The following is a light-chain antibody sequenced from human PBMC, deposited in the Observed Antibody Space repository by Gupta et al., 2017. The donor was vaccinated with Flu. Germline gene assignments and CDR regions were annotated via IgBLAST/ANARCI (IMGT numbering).Light chain of an antibody. CDR1: QSVSSN. Sequence: ATLSVSPGERATLSCRASQSVSSNLAWYQQKPGQAPRLLIYGASTRDTGIPARFSGSGSGKEFTLTISSLQSEDFAVYYCQQYNNWPPWTFGQGTKVEIK. J-gene: IGKJ1*01. V-gene: IGKV3-15*01. CDR3: QQYNNWPPWT. CDR2: GAS.